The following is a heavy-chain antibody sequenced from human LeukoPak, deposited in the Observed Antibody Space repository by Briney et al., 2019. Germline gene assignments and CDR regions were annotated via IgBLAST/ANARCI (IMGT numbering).Heavy chain of an antibody. Sequence: ASVKVSCKGSGYTFTIYDINWGRQGTGQGLELVGLMNPNSGKRGYAQKFQGRVTMTRNTSISTAYMELSSLRSEETAVYYRARARYASGTYCSDYWGKGTLVTLSS. V-gene: IGHV1-8*01. CDR1: GYTFTIYD. CDR3: ARARYASGTYCSDY. J-gene: IGHJ4*02. CDR2: MNPNSGKR. D-gene: IGHD3-10*01.